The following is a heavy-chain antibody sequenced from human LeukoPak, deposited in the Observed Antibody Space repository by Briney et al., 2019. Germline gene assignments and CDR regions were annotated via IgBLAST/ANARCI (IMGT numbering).Heavy chain of an antibody. CDR2: IRHDGSDK. V-gene: IGHV3-30*02. J-gene: IGHJ4*02. D-gene: IGHD1-26*01. CDR3: AKTGSYYEVDY. Sequence: QAGGSLRLSCVAAGFTFSNYGMHWVRQAPGKGLEGVAFIRHDGSDKYHADSVKGRFTISRDNSENTLYLQMNSLRGEDTALYYCAKTGSYYEVDYWGQGTLVTVSS. CDR1: GFTFSNYG.